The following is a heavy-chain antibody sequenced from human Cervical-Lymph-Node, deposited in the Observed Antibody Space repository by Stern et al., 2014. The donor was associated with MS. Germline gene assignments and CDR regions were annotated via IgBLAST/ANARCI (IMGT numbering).Heavy chain of an antibody. V-gene: IGHV3-7*01. J-gene: IGHJ5*02. CDR3: ARGSDT. CDR1: GFTFSSYW. Sequence: EVQLVQSGGGLVQPGGSLSLSCAASGFTFSSYWMNWVRQAPGQGLEWVANIKEDGSETYYVDSVKGRFTISRDNAKNSLYLQMNSLRAEDTAVYYCARGSDTWGQGTLVTVSS. D-gene: IGHD2-15*01. CDR2: IKEDGSET.